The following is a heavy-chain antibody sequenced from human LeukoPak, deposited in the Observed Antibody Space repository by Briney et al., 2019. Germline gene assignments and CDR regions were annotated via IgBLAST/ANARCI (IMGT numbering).Heavy chain of an antibody. V-gene: IGHV1-8*03. CDR1: GYTFTSYD. CDR2: MNPNSGNT. Sequence: LWASVKVSCKASGYTFTSYDINWVRQATGQGLEWMGWMNPNSGNTGYAQKFQGRVTITRNTSISTAYMELSSLRSEDTAVYYCARGRRYSYGDNWFDPWGQGTLVTVSS. J-gene: IGHJ5*02. D-gene: IGHD5-18*01. CDR3: ARGRRYSYGDNWFDP.